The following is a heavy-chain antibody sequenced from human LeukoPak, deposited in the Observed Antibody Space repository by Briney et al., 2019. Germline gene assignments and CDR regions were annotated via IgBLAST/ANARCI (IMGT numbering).Heavy chain of an antibody. CDR2: IIPIFGTA. CDR3: ARGIGSTYYYYYMDV. D-gene: IGHD2-2*01. CDR1: GGTFSSYA. Sequence: ASVKVSCKASGGTFSSYAISWARQAPGQGLEWMGGIIPIFGTANYAQKFQGRVTITADKSTSTAYMELSSLRSEDTAVYYCARGIGSTYYYYYMDVWGKGTTVTVSS. V-gene: IGHV1-69*06. J-gene: IGHJ6*03.